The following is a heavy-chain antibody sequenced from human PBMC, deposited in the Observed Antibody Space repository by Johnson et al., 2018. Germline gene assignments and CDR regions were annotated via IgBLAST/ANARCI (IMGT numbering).Heavy chain of an antibody. CDR2: INHRGIT. CDR3: AMSWSVGYYSDY. V-gene: IGHV4-34*01. CDR1: GGSFTNYY. Sequence: QVQLQQWGAGLLKPSETLSLTCAVSGGSFTNYYWTWIRQSPEKGLEWIGEINHRGITKSNPSLQSRVTISIDTSKNQFTLRLTSVTAADTAVYFCAMSWSVGYYSDYWGQGTLVTVSS. J-gene: IGHJ4*02. D-gene: IGHD3-22*01.